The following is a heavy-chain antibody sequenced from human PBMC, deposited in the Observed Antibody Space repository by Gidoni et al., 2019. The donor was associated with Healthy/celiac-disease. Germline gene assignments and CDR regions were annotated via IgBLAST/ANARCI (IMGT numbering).Heavy chain of an antibody. CDR3: ARDACSSTSCYTLYAFDI. D-gene: IGHD2-2*02. CDR1: GFTFSSYA. Sequence: QVQLVESGGGVVQPGRSMRPSCAASGFTFSSYAMHWVRQAPGKGLEWVAVLSYDGSNKYYADSVKGRFTISRDNSKNTLYLQMNSLRAEDTAVYYCARDACSSTSCYTLYAFDIWGQGTMVTVSS. J-gene: IGHJ3*02. CDR2: LSYDGSNK. V-gene: IGHV3-30-3*01.